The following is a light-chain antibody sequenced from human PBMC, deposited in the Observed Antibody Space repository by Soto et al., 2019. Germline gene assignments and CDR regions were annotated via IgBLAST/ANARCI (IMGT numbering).Light chain of an antibody. V-gene: IGLV1-44*01. CDR1: SSNIGSNS. J-gene: IGLJ1*01. CDR2: SNN. Sequence: QSVLTQPPSASGTPGQRVSISCSGSSSNIGSNSVNWYQQLPGTAPKLLIYSNNQRHSGVPDRISGSKSGTSASLAISGLQSQAEADYYCAAWDDSLNAPVFGTGTKLTVL. CDR3: AAWDDSLNAPV.